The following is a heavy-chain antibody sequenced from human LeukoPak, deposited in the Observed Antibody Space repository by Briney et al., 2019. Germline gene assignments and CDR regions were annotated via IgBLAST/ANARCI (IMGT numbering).Heavy chain of an antibody. CDR3: ARERAGYYDSSGYYSPYYFDY. D-gene: IGHD3-22*01. Sequence: SETLSLTCTVSGGSISSHYWSWIRQPPGKGLEWIGYIYYSGSTNYNPSLKSRVTISVDTSKNQFSLKLSSVTAADTAVYYCARERAGYYDSSGYYSPYYFDYWGQGTLVTVSS. CDR1: GGSISSHY. J-gene: IGHJ4*02. V-gene: IGHV4-59*11. CDR2: IYYSGST.